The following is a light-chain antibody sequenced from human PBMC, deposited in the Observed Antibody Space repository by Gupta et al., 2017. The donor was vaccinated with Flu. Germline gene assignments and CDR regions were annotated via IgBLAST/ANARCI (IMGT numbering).Light chain of an antibody. CDR2: TAS. CDR3: QQSYNFPRT. Sequence: DIQMTQSPPSLSASVGDRVTITCRASQNINNYLSWYQQKPGKAPHLLIYTASSLQSGVPSRFSGSGSGTDFTLSISSLQPGDFATYYCQQSYNFPRTFGQGTKVEIK. CDR1: QNINNY. J-gene: IGKJ1*01. V-gene: IGKV1-39*01.